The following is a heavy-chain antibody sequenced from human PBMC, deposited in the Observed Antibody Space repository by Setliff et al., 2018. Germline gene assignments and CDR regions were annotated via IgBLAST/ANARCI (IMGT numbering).Heavy chain of an antibody. CDR1: GYTFTSYA. CDR3: ARIKSSLVRGVISAFDI. D-gene: IGHD3-10*01. J-gene: IGHJ3*02. CDR2: INTGNGNT. V-gene: IGHV1-3*04. Sequence: AASVKVSCKASGYTFTSYAMHWVRQAPGQRLEWMGWINTGNGNTKYSQQFQGRVTITRDTSANTAYMELSSLRSEDTAVYYCARIKSSLVRGVISAFDIWGQGTMVTVSS.